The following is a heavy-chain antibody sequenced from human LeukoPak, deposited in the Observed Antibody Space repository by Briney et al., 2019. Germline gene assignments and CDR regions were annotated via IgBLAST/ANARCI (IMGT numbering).Heavy chain of an antibody. CDR1: GFTFSSYE. CDR3: AREGSYSSGFDY. V-gene: IGHV3-48*03. CDR2: ISSSGSTI. J-gene: IGHJ4*02. D-gene: IGHD6-19*01. Sequence: GGSLRLSCAASGFTFSSYEMNWVRQAPGKGLEWVSYISSSGSTIYYADSVKGRFTISRDNAKNSLYLQMNGLRAEDTAVYYCAREGSYSSGFDYWGQGTLVTVSS.